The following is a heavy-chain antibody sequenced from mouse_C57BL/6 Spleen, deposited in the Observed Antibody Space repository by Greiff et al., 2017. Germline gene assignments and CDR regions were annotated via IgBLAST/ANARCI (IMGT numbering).Heavy chain of an antibody. V-gene: IGHV1-69*01. CDR2: IDPSDSYN. J-gene: IGHJ2*01. CDR1: GYTFTSYW. Sequence: VQLQQPGAELVMPWASVKLSCKASGYTFTSYWMHWVKQRPGQGLEWIGLIDPSDSYNNYNQKFKGKSTLTVDKSSSTADVQLSSQTSENSAVYYCSRGFDYWGQGTTLTVSS. CDR3: SRGFDY.